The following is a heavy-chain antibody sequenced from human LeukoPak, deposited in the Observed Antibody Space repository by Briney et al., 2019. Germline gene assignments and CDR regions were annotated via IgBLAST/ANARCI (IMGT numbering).Heavy chain of an antibody. V-gene: IGHV4-61*02. CDR1: GGSISSGSYC. J-gene: IGHJ5*02. Sequence: KPSETLSLTCTVSGGSISSGSYCWSWTRQPAGKGLEWVGRIYTSGSTNYNPSLKSRVTISVDTSKNQFSLKLSSVTAADTAVYYCAGVWFGELSSWFDPWGQGTLVTVSS. CDR3: AGVWFGELSSWFDP. D-gene: IGHD3-10*01. CDR2: IYTSGST.